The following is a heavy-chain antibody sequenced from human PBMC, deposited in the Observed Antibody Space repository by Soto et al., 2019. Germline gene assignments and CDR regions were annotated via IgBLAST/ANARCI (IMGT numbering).Heavy chain of an antibody. J-gene: IGHJ4*02. CDR1: GFTFIRYA. CDR3: AKQSPYTNNWFIFDD. V-gene: IGHV3-23*01. D-gene: IGHD1-1*01. Sequence: PGGSLRLSCAASGFTFIRYAMSWVRQVPGKGLEWVSCINSSGGTTYYADSVKGRFSISRDNSKNTLFLQMNSLRAEDTAVYYCAKQSPYTNNWFIFDDWGQGTLVTVSS. CDR2: INSSGGTT.